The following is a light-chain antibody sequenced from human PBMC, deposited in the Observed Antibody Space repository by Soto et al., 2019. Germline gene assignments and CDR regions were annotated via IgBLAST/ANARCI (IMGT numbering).Light chain of an antibody. J-gene: IGKJ4*01. CDR3: QQYNNWPALT. CDR1: QSVRSN. Sequence: EIVMTQSPATLSVSPGERATLSCRASQSVRSNLAWYQQKPGQAARLLIYGASTRATGIPARFSGSESGTEFTLIISSLQSEDFAVYYCQQYNNWPALTFGGGTKVEIK. V-gene: IGKV3-15*01. CDR2: GAS.